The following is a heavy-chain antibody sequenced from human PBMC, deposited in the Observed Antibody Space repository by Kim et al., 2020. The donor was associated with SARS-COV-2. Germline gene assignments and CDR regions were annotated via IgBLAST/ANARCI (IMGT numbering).Heavy chain of an antibody. J-gene: IGHJ6*02. Sequence: SETLSLTCAVYGGSFSGYYWSWIRQPPGKGLEWIGEINHSGSTNYNPSLKSRVTISVDTSKNQFSLKLSSVTAADTAVYYCARGGSRQLVVNYYYGMDVWGQGTTVTVSS. D-gene: IGHD6-6*01. CDR2: INHSGST. CDR3: ARGGSRQLVVNYYYGMDV. CDR1: GGSFSGYY. V-gene: IGHV4-34*01.